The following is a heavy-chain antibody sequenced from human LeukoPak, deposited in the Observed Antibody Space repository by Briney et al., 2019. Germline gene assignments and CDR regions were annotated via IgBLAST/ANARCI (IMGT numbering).Heavy chain of an antibody. J-gene: IGHJ4*02. CDR1: GGSFSGYY. CDR2: INHSGST. D-gene: IGHD1-1*01. Sequence: PSETLSLTCAVYGGSFSGYYWSWIRQPPGKGLEWIGEINHSGSTNYNPSLKSRVTISVDTSKNQFSLKLSSVTAADTAVYYCARWKNYWGQGTLVTVSS. CDR3: ARWKNY. V-gene: IGHV4-34*01.